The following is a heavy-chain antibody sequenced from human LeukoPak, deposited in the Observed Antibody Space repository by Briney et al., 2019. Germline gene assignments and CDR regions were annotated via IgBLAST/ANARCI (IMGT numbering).Heavy chain of an antibody. J-gene: IGHJ4*02. V-gene: IGHV3-74*01. CDR2: INSDGSST. CDR1: GFTFSSYW. CDR3: ARDLAPVQQWLATSIDLFDY. D-gene: IGHD6-19*01. Sequence: GGSLRPSCAASGFTFSSYWMHWVRQAPGKGLVWVSRINSDGSSTSYADSVKGRFTISRDNAKNTLYLQMNSLRAEDTAVYYCARDLAPVQQWLATSIDLFDYWGQGTLVTVSS.